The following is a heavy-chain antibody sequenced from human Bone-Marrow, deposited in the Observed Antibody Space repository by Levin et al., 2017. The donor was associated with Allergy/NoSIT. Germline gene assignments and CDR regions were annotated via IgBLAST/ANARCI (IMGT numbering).Heavy chain of an antibody. J-gene: IGHJ6*02. CDR2: IYYTGDT. Sequence: SETLSLTCTVSGGSISSTSYHWGWIRQPPGKTLEWIGTIYYTGDTFYKPSLNSRVTISLDTSENQVSLKVTSVTAADTGVYYCARFSSWFHGMDVWGQGTTVTVSS. V-gene: IGHV4-39*07. CDR1: GGSISSTSYH. D-gene: IGHD2-2*01. CDR3: ARFSSWFHGMDV.